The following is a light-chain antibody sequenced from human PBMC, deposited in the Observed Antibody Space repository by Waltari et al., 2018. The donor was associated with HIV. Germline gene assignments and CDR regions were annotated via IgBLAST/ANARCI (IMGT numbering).Light chain of an antibody. J-gene: IGLJ1*01. CDR3: CSYAGTSTYV. V-gene: IGLV2-23*02. CDR2: AVT. CDR1: SSDVPSYNL. Sequence: QSALTQPASASGSPGQSITLSCTGTSSDVPSYNLVSWYQHHPGKAPKVMIYAVTKRPSGVSDRFSGSKSGNTASLTISGLQAEDEADYYCCSYAGTSTYVFGTGTKVTVL.